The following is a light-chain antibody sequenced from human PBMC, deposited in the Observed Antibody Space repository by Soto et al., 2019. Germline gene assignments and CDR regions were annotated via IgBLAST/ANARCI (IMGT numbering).Light chain of an antibody. CDR3: QHYNSYSEA. V-gene: IGKV1-5*03. J-gene: IGKJ1*01. CDR1: QTISSW. Sequence: DIQMTQSPSTLSGSVGDRVTITCRASQTISSWLVWYQQKPGKAPKLLIYKASTLKSGVPSRFSGSGSETEFTLTISSLQPDDFATYYCQHYNSYSEAFGQGTKVELK. CDR2: KAS.